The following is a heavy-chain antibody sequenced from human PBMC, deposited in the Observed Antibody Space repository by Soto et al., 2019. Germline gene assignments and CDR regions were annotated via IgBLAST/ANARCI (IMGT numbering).Heavy chain of an antibody. CDR1: GFTFSNYG. J-gene: IGHJ6*02. CDR2: ISDDGSNK. CDR3: TKRRNVLRFLEWSSGMEV. Sequence: PGGSLRFSCAASGFTFSNYGMHWVRQAPGKGLEWVAFISDDGSNKYYADSMKGRFTMSRDNSKRTLYLQMSSLRVEDTAVYYCTKRRNVLRFLEWSSGMEVWGQGTTVTVSS. D-gene: IGHD3-3*01. V-gene: IGHV3-30*18.